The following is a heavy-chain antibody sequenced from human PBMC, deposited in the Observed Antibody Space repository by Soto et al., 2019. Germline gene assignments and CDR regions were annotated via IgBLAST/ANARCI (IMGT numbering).Heavy chain of an antibody. Sequence: EVQLLESGGGLVQPGGSLRLSCAASGFTFSDYGMSWVRQAPGTGPEWVSSISGNGDSTNYADSVKGRFTISRDNSKSTLYLPMARLRAEDTAVYYCAKRGDTVRIFWYFDLWGRGTLVTVSS. CDR3: AKRGDTVRIFWYFDL. CDR1: GFTFSDYG. J-gene: IGHJ2*01. CDR2: ISGNGDST. V-gene: IGHV3-23*01.